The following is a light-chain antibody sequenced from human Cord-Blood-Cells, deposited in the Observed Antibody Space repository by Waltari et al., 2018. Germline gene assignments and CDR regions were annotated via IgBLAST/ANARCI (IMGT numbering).Light chain of an antibody. CDR3: SSYTSSSTRV. V-gene: IGLV2-14*01. Sequence: QSALTQPASVSGSPGQSITISCTGTSSDVGGYNYVLWYQQHPGKAPTRMIYDVSNRPSGVSNRFSGSNSGNTASLTISGLQAEDEADYYCSSYTSSSTRVFGGGTKLTVL. CDR1: SSDVGGYNY. J-gene: IGLJ3*02. CDR2: DVS.